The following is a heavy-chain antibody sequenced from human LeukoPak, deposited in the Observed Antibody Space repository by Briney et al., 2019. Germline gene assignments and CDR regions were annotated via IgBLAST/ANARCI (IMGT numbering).Heavy chain of an antibody. J-gene: IGHJ4*02. CDR3: ARDGSGSDFSLDY. CDR2: IYSGGST. D-gene: IGHD3-10*01. V-gene: IGHV3-66*01. CDR1: GFTVSSNY. Sequence: GGSLRLSCAASGFTVSSNYMSWVRQAPGKGLEWVSVIYSGGSTYYADSVKGRFTISRDNSKNTLYLQMNSLTAEDTAVYYCARDGSGSDFSLDYWGQGTLVTVSS.